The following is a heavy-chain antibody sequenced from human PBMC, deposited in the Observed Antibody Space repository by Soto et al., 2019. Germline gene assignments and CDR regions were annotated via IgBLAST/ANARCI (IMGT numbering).Heavy chain of an antibody. CDR2: IYHSGST. CDR1: GGSISSSNW. CDR3: ARARSSVPSRRGIGYYGMDV. J-gene: IGHJ6*02. V-gene: IGHV4-4*02. Sequence: KPSETLSLTCAVSGGSISSSNWWSWVRQPPGKGLEWIGEIYHSGSTNCNPSLKSRVTTSVDTSKNQFSLRLTSVTAADTAVYFCARARSSVPSRRGIGYYGMDVWGQGTTVTVSS. D-gene: IGHD2-2*03.